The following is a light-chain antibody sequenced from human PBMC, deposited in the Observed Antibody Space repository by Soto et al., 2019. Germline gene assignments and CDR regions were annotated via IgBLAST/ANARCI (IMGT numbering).Light chain of an antibody. CDR1: RFDVGGYNY. CDR2: EVS. V-gene: IGLV2-14*01. CDR3: ISYTFRSPYV. Sequence: QSALSQTASVSGAYEQIVRTSCTGRRFDVGGYNYVSWYQQHPGKAPKVLIYEVSNRPSGVSNRFSGSKSGSTASLTISGLQAEDEPDYHCISYTFRSPYVFGTGTKV. J-gene: IGLJ1*01.